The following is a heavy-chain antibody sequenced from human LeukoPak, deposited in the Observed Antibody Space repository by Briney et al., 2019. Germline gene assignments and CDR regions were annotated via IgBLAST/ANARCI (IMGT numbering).Heavy chain of an antibody. J-gene: IGHJ4*02. CDR2: MNPNSGNT. Sequence: AASVTVSSTASGYTFTIYDINWVRQAPGQGLEWMGWMNPNSGNTGYAQKFQGRVTMTRNTSISTAYMELSSLRSEDTAVYYCARSRRATPFDYWGQGTLVTVSS. CDR3: ARSRRATPFDY. CDR1: GYTFTIYD. V-gene: IGHV1-8*01. D-gene: IGHD5-12*01.